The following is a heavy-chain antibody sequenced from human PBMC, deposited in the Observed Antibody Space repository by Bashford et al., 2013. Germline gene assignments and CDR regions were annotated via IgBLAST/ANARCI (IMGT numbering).Heavy chain of an antibody. CDR2: IYYSGST. V-gene: IGHV4-59*12. J-gene: IGHJ5*02. CDR3: VRDYSLIEEILGDWFDP. Sequence: SETLSLTCTVSGGPISSYYWSWIRQPPGKGLEWIGYIYYSGSTYYNPSLRSRVTISVDTSKNTFSLKLSSVTAADTAMYYCVRDYSLIEEILGDWFDPWGQGTLVTVSS. CDR1: GGPISSYY. D-gene: IGHD3-16*01.